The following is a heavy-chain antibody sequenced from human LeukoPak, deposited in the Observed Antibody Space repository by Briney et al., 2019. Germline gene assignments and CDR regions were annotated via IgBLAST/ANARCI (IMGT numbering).Heavy chain of an antibody. V-gene: IGHV3-23*01. CDR3: AKRGIAAGVRGSYLDY. Sequence: GGSLRLSCAASGFTFSSYAMSWVRQAPGKGLAWVSVISGSGDSTYYADSVKGRFTISRDNSNNTLYLLMNSLRAEETAVYYCAKRGIAAGVRGSYLDYWGQGTLV. D-gene: IGHD6-13*01. CDR2: ISGSGDST. J-gene: IGHJ4*02. CDR1: GFTFSSYA.